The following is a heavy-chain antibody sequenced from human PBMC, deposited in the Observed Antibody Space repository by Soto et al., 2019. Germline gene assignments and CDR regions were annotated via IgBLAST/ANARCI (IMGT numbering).Heavy chain of an antibody. CDR1: GFSLTRGVG. CDR3: AHKPLTTTGAFDP. V-gene: IGHV2-5*02. D-gene: IGHD4-17*01. Sequence: QITLKESGPALVKPTQTLTLTCTFSGFSLTRGVGVAWIRQPPGKALEWLALIYWDDDKRDSSSLKSRLTITKDTSKNQVVLIMTNMYPVDTATYYCAHKPLTTTGAFDPWGQGTLVTVSS. CDR2: IYWDDDK. J-gene: IGHJ5*02.